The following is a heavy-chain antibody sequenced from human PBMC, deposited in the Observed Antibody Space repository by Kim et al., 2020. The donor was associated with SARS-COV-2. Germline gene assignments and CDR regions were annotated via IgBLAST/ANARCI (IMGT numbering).Heavy chain of an antibody. J-gene: IGHJ4*02. D-gene: IGHD2-21*01. CDR3: AREAVGSDIFDY. Sequence: AASGKCPFTRSRDNAKHSLYLQMNRLRDEDTAVYYCAREAVGSDIFDYWGQGTLVTVSS. V-gene: IGHV3-48*02.